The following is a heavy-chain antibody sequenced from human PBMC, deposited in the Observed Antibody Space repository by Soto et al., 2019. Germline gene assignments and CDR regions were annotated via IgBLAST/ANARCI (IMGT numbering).Heavy chain of an antibody. CDR1: GGSMSSGGYF. Sequence: SETLSLTCAVSGGSMSSGGYFWSWIRQPPGKGLEWIGYIYHSGSTYYNPSLKSRVTISVDRSKNRFSLKLSSVTAADTAVYYCARGLGPWGQGTLVTVSS. V-gene: IGHV4-30-2*01. D-gene: IGHD3-10*01. J-gene: IGHJ5*02. CDR2: IYHSGST. CDR3: ARGLGP.